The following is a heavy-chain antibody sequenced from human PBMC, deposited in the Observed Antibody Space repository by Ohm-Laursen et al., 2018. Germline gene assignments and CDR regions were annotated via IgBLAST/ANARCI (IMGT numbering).Heavy chain of an antibody. CDR3: ARDRKDTAMPGNSFDY. CDR2: ISPNSGVT. Sequence: SSVKVSCKASGYIFTGYYMHWVRQAPGQGLEWMGWISPNSGVTNYAQKFQGRVTMTRDTSTSTVYMELSSLRSEDTAVYYCARDRKDTAMPGNSFDYWGQGTLVTVSS. V-gene: IGHV1-2*02. J-gene: IGHJ4*02. CDR1: GYIFTGYY. D-gene: IGHD5-18*01.